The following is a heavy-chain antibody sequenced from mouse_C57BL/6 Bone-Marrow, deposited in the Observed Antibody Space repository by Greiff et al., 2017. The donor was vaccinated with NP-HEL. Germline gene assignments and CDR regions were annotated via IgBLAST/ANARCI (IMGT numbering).Heavy chain of an antibody. CDR1: GYTFTDYY. CDR3: ASGGSSLDYAMDY. Sequence: EVQLQQSGPELVKPGASVKISCKASGYTFTDYYMNWVKQSHGKSLEWIGDINPNNGGTSYNQKFKGKATLTVDKSSSTAYMELRSLTSEDSAVYDCASGGSSLDYAMDYWGQGTSVTVSS. J-gene: IGHJ4*01. D-gene: IGHD1-1*01. V-gene: IGHV1-26*01. CDR2: INPNNGGT.